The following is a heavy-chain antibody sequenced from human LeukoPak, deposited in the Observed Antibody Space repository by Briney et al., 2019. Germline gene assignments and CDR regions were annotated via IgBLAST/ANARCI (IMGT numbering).Heavy chain of an antibody. CDR3: AKDTSSPIFAVASYFDS. J-gene: IGHJ4*02. Sequence: GRSLRLSCAASGFTFSSYGMHWVRQAPGKGLEWVAVIWYDGTNKYYAHSVKCRFTITRDNSKNTLYLQLHSLRSEDTAVYYCAKDTSSPIFAVASYFDSWGQGTLVTVSS. CDR2: IWYDGTNK. V-gene: IGHV3-33*06. CDR1: GFTFSSYG. D-gene: IGHD3-3*01.